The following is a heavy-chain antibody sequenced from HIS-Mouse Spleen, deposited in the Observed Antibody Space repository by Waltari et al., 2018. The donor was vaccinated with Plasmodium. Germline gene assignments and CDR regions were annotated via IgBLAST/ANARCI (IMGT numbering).Heavy chain of an antibody. CDR1: GFTFSSYW. Sequence: EVQLVESGGGLVQPGGSLRLSCAASGFTFSSYWMSGVRQVPGKGLEWLANIKQDGSEKYYVDSVKGRFTISRDNAKNSLYLQMNSLRAEDTAVYYCASSWYWYFDLWGRGTLVTVSS. D-gene: IGHD6-13*01. CDR2: IKQDGSEK. V-gene: IGHV3-7*01. CDR3: ASSWYWYFDL. J-gene: IGHJ2*01.